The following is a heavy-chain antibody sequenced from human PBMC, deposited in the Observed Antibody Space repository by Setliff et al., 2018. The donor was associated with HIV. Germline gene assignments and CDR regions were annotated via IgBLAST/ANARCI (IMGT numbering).Heavy chain of an antibody. CDR2: IYYTGNT. J-gene: IGHJ4*02. CDR3: ARQQGDSRGFYPHFDY. CDR1: GVSVSGTAYY. Sequence: SETLSLTCTVSGVSVSGTAYYWAWIRQPPGRGLEWIGNIYYTGNTNYNSSLKSRISMSMVASKKQIFLKLSTVSAADTAIYYCARQQGDSRGFYPHFDYWGQGRLVTVSS. D-gene: IGHD3-22*01. V-gene: IGHV4-39*01.